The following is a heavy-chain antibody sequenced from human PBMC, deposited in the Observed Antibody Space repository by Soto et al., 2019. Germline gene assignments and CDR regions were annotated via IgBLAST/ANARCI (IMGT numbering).Heavy chain of an antibody. CDR3: AGDGMFWRGYPYYFDY. CDR2: IRYDGGAE. CDR1: GFTFSSFG. J-gene: IGHJ4*02. Sequence: QVQLVESGGGVVQPGRSLRLSCAASGFTFSSFGMHWVRRAPGKGLEWVALIRYDGGAEFYAGSVKGRFTISRDNSKDTLYLQMNSLRAEDTAVYYCAGDGMFWRGYPYYFDYWGRGTLVTVSS. V-gene: IGHV3-33*01. D-gene: IGHD3-3*01.